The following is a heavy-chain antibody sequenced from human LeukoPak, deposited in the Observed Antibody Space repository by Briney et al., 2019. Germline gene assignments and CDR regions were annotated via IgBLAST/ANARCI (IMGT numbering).Heavy chain of an antibody. D-gene: IGHD5-24*01. CDR1: GFTFRSHG. Sequence: GGSLRLSCAASGFTFRSHGMHWVRQAPGKGLEWAAVISYDGSKKDYADSVKGRFTISRDSSKNTVYLQMNSLRAEDTAVYYCAKDFSEGDGYNWYYFDYWGQGTLVTVSS. V-gene: IGHV3-30-3*01. J-gene: IGHJ4*02. CDR3: AKDFSEGDGYNWYYFDY. CDR2: ISYDGSKK.